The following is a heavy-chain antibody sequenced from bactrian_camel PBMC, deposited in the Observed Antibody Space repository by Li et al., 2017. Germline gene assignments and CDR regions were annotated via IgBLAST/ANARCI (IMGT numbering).Heavy chain of an antibody. Sequence: HVQLVESGGGSVQAGESLTLSCVAAEYSGYTYRDYCMGWFRQVPGKEREGIATFHRDGYPVYADGVKGRFTISRDNAKNTLYLQMNSLKPEDTAVYYCTRSYFGASRNTFAFWGQGTQVTVS. CDR2: FHRDGYP. V-gene: IGHV3S55*01. J-gene: IGHJ4*01. CDR1: GYTYRDYC. D-gene: IGHD1*01. CDR3: TRSYFGASRNTFAF.